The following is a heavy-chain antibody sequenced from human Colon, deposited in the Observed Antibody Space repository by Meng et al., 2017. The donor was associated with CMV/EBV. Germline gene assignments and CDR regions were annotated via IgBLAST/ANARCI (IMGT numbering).Heavy chain of an antibody. CDR1: GGTFSSYA. Sequence: SCKGSGGTFSSYAISWVRQAPGQGLEWMGRVIPILGVAYKAEKFQGRVAITADKSTNTAYMELSGLRSEDTALYYCAMGSSAVGFGSWGQGTLVTVSS. CDR2: VIPILGVA. J-gene: IGHJ5*01. CDR3: AMGSSAVGFGS. D-gene: IGHD6-6*01. V-gene: IGHV1-69*04.